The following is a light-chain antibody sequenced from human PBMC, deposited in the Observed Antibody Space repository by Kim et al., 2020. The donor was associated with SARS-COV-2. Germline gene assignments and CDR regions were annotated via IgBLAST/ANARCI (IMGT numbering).Light chain of an antibody. Sequence: AYVGDRVTSTCRASQYIRNDLGWYQQRPGEAPKLLIYGASNLESGVPSRFSGSESGTDFTLTISSLHPEDFATYYCLQDYDYPRTFGQGTKLEI. J-gene: IGKJ2*01. V-gene: IGKV1-6*01. CDR2: GAS. CDR1: QYIRND. CDR3: LQDYDYPRT.